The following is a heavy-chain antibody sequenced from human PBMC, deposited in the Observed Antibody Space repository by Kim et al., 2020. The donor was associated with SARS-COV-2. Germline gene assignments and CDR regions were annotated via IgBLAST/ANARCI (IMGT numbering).Heavy chain of an antibody. V-gene: IGHV1-69*13. D-gene: IGHD2-15*01. J-gene: IGHJ6*02. Sequence: SVKVSCKASGGTFSSYAISWVRQAPGQGLEWMGGIIPIFGTANYAQKFQGRVTITADESTSTAYMELSSLRSEDTAVYYCARDSPGYCSGGSCYSPYYYGMDVWGQGTTVTVSS. CDR2: IIPIFGTA. CDR3: ARDSPGYCSGGSCYSPYYYGMDV. CDR1: GGTFSSYA.